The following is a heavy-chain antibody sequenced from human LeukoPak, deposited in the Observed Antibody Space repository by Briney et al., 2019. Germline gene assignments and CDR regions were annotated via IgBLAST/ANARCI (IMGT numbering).Heavy chain of an antibody. V-gene: IGHV4-34*01. J-gene: IGHJ4*02. CDR3: ARSQESGVTAIY. CDR2: INHSGST. Sequence: SETLSLTCAVYGGFFSGYYWSWIRQPPGKGLEWIGEINHSGSTNYNPSLKSRVTISVDTSKNQFSLKLSSVTAADTAVYYCARSQESGVTAIYWGQGTLVTVSS. CDR1: GGFFSGYY. D-gene: IGHD2-21*02.